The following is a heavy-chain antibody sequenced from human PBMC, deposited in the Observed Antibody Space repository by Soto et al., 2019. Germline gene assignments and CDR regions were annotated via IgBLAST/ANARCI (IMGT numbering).Heavy chain of an antibody. D-gene: IGHD1-26*01. CDR2: ISTSSSYI. Sequence: PGGSLRLSCAASGFNFSTYTMNWVRQATGKGLEWVSSISTSSSYIHYADSVKGRFTISRDNAKNSLYLQMNSLRAEDTAVYYCARDGSGSYPDYFDYWAREPWSPSPQ. CDR3: ARDGSGSYPDYFDY. J-gene: IGHJ4*02. V-gene: IGHV3-21*01. CDR1: GFNFSTYT.